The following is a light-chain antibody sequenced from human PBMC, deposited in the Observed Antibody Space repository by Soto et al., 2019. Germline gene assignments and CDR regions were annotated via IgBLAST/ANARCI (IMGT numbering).Light chain of an antibody. CDR1: RGIYTH. J-gene: IGKJ1*01. CDR3: QTYDKAPWT. V-gene: IGKV1-27*01. Sequence: DIQMAQSPSSLSASVGDRVTITCRASRGIYTHLAWYQQKPVNAPKLLIYGASTLQSGVPSRFSDSGLGTDFFLTIRGLQSEDVGTYFCQTYDKAPWTFGPGTRV. CDR2: GAS.